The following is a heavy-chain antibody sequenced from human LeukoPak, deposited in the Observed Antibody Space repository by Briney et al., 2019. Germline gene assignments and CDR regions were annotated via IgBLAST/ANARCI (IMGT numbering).Heavy chain of an antibody. J-gene: IGHJ3*02. Sequence: GGSLRLSCAASGFTFSSYSMNWVRQAPGKGLEWVSYISSSSSTIYYADSVKGRFTISRDNAKNSLYLQMNSLRAEDTAVYYCASRYDFWSGEDAFDIWGQGTMVTVSS. CDR1: GFTFSSYS. V-gene: IGHV3-48*01. D-gene: IGHD3-3*01. CDR2: ISSSSSTI. CDR3: ASRYDFWSGEDAFDI.